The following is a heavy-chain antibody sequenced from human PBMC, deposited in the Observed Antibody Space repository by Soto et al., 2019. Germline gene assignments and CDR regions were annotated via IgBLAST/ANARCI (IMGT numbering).Heavy chain of an antibody. Sequence: PLETLSLTCAVYGGSFSGYYWSWIRQPPGKGLEWIGEINHSGSTNYNPSLKSRVTISVDTSKNQFSLKLSSVTAADTAVYYCARGRWILQWLSDFDYWGQGTLVTVSS. J-gene: IGHJ4*02. D-gene: IGHD6-19*01. CDR3: ARGRWILQWLSDFDY. CDR1: GGSFSGYY. CDR2: INHSGST. V-gene: IGHV4-34*01.